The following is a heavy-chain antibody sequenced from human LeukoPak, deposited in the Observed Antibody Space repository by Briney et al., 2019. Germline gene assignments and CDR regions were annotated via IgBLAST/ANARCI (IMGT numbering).Heavy chain of an antibody. D-gene: IGHD3-3*01. CDR1: GGSISSGNYF. V-gene: IGHV4-61*02. J-gene: IGHJ4*02. CDR2: IYTSGST. CDR3: ARSPLEYDFWSGRHYYFDY. Sequence: SRTLSLTCTVSGGSISSGNYFWSWIRQPAGKGLEWIGRIYTSGSTNYNPSLKSRVTISVDTSKNQFSLKLSSVTAADTAVYYCARSPLEYDFWSGRHYYFDYWGQGTLVTVSS.